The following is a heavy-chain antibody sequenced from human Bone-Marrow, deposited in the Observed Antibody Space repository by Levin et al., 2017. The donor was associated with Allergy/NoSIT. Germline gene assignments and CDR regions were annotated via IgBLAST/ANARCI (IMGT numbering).Heavy chain of an antibody. CDR3: ARGDCYSGSCYGPDWFDP. D-gene: IGHD2-15*01. V-gene: IGHV1-8*01. J-gene: IGHJ5*02. CDR2: INPNSGDT. CDR1: GYTFTSYN. Sequence: GESLKISCKTSGYTFTSYNVYWVRQAPGQGLEWMGYINPNSGDTGYAQKFQGRVTLTRNSSINTSYMELSGLRSEDTAMYYCARGDCYSGSCYGPDWFDPWGQGTQVTVSS.